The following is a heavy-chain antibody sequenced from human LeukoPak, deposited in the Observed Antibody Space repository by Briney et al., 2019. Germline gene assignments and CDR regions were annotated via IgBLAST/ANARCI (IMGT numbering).Heavy chain of an antibody. CDR3: AKGSFWSGKNYYYYGMDV. J-gene: IGHJ6*02. CDR2: ISWNSGSI. CDR1: GFTFDDYA. D-gene: IGHD3-3*01. V-gene: IGHV3-9*01. Sequence: PGRSLRLSCAASGFTFDDYAMHWVRHAPGKGLEWVSGISWNSGSIGYADSVKGRFTISRDNAKNSLYLQMNSLRAEDTALYYCAKGSFWSGKNYYYYGMDVWGQGTAVTVSS.